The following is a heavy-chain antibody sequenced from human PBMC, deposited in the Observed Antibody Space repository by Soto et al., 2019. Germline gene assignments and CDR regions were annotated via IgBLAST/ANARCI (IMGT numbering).Heavy chain of an antibody. CDR2: IQYRGST. V-gene: IGHV4-39*01. Sequence: SEALSLTCTVSDDSITSCPYYRGLIPQPPGKGLEWIGTIQYRGSTYYNPSLKRRVTMSLDRSSNQYSLRLSAVTAVVTAVYCGAGMSWLGDLFFGDWGAGARVTV. D-gene: IGHD3-10*01. CDR1: DDSITSCPYY. CDR3: AGMSWLGDLFFGD. J-gene: IGHJ4*02.